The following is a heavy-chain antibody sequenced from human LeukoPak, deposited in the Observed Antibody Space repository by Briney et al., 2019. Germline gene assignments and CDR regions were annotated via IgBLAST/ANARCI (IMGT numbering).Heavy chain of an antibody. CDR2: ISYDGGNR. J-gene: IGHJ4*02. Sequence: GGSLRVSCAPSGFTFDMYAMHWVRQAPGKGLEWVAVISYDGGNRNYADSVKGRFTISRDNSKNTLYLEMNSLGPEDTAVYYCARDPPFSSGWSQNYFDYWGQGTLVTVSS. V-gene: IGHV3-30*04. D-gene: IGHD6-19*01. CDR1: GFTFDMYA. CDR3: ARDPPFSSGWSQNYFDY.